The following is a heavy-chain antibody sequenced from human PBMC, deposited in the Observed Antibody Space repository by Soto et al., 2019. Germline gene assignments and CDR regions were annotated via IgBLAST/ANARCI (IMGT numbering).Heavy chain of an antibody. D-gene: IGHD6-19*01. V-gene: IGHV1-69*01. CDR3: AERIAVAGTGYWYFDL. J-gene: IGHJ2*01. Sequence: QVQLVQSGAEVKKPGSSVKVSCKASGGTFSSYAISWVRQAPGQGLEWMGGIIPIFGTANYAQKFQGRVTITADEYTSKAYMELRILRSEDTAVYYCAERIAVAGTGYWYFDLWCRGTLVTVSS. CDR2: IIPIFGTA. CDR1: GGTFSSYA.